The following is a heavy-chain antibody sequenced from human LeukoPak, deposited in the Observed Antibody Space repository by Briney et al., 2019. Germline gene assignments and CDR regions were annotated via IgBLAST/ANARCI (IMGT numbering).Heavy chain of an antibody. CDR1: GYTFTGYY. CDR2: INPNSGGT. V-gene: IGHV1-2*02. Sequence: ASVKVSCKASGYTFTGYYMHWVRQAPGQGLEWMGWINPNSGGTNYARKFQGRVTMTRDTSISTAYTELSRLRSDDTAVYYCARDSEYDILTGRVVPSGMDVWGQGTTVTVSS. D-gene: IGHD3-9*01. J-gene: IGHJ6*02. CDR3: ARDSEYDILTGRVVPSGMDV.